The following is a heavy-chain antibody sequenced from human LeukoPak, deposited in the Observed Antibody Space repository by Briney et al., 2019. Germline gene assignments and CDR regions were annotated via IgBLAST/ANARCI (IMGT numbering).Heavy chain of an antibody. D-gene: IGHD3-22*01. CDR2: ISAYNGNT. CDR1: GYTFTSYG. V-gene: IGHV1-18*01. J-gene: IGHJ6*02. Sequence: ASVKVSCEASGYTFTSYGISWVRQAPGQGLEWMGWISAYNGNTNYAQKLQGRVTMTTDTSTSTAYMELRSLRSDDTAVYYCAREGRDSSGYYYYYYGMDVWGQGTTVTVSS. CDR3: AREGRDSSGYYYYYYGMDV.